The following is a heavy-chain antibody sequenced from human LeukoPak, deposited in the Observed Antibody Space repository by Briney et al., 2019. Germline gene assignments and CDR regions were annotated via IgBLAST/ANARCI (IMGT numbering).Heavy chain of an antibody. V-gene: IGHV3-73*01. CDR2: IRSKANSYAT. J-gene: IGHJ6*02. CDR1: GFTFSGSA. Sequence: GGSLRLSCAASGFTFSGSAMHWVRQASGKGLEWVGRIRSKANSYATAYAASVKGRFTISRDDSKNTAYLQMNSLKTEDTAVHYCTMPPPNWAFNGYYYYGMDVWGQGTTVTVSS. CDR3: TMPPPNWAFNGYYYYGMDV. D-gene: IGHD7-27*01.